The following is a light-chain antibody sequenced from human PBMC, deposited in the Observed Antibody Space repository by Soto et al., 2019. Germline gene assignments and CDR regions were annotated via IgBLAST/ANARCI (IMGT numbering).Light chain of an antibody. CDR2: GAS. CDR1: QSVSNN. Sequence: IVMTQSPATLSVSPGGRASLSCSASQSVSNNLAWYQQKPGQAPRLLIDGASTRAAGIPGRFSGSGSGTEFTLIISSLQSDDFAGYYCQQCHNAGSTFGQGTKVQI. J-gene: IGKJ1*01. CDR3: QQCHNAGST. V-gene: IGKV3-15*01.